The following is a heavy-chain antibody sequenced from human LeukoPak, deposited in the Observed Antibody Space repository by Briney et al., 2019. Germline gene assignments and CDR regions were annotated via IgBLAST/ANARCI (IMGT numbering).Heavy chain of an antibody. Sequence: GASVKVSCKASEYTFTTYYIHWVRQAPGQGLEWMGRINPGSGGTNYAQKFQGRVTMTGDTSISTAYMELSRLRSDDTAVYYCARGSGSYYVGYWYFDLWGRGTLVTVSS. CDR1: EYTFTTYY. V-gene: IGHV1-2*06. CDR2: INPGSGGT. J-gene: IGHJ2*01. D-gene: IGHD3-10*01. CDR3: ARGSGSYYVGYWYFDL.